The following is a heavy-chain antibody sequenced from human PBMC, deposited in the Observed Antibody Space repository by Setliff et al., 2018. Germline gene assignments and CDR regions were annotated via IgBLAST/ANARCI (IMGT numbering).Heavy chain of an antibody. CDR3: AGTPARGTTWLSPFDY. Sequence: SETLSLTCTVTGGSFDSGTHYWSWIRQPAGKVPEWIGLIQGTGNTNYDPSLQSRATISIDTSRNQISLKITSVTAADTALYSCAGTPARGTTWLSPFDYWGQGIQVTVS. V-gene: IGHV4-61*02. D-gene: IGHD3-9*01. CDR2: IQGTGNT. J-gene: IGHJ4*02. CDR1: GGSFDSGTHY.